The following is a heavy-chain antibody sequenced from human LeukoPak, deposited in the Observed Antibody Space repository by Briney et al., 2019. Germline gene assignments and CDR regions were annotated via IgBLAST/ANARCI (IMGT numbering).Heavy chain of an antibody. J-gene: IGHJ4*02. CDR1: GGSISSYY. CDR3: ASPGESTSY. CDR2: IYYSGST. V-gene: IGHV4-59*12. Sequence: SETLSLTCTVSGGSISSYYWSWIRQPPGKGLEWIGYIYYSGSTYYNPSLKSRVTISVDTSKNQFSLKLSSVTAADTAVYYCASPGESTSYWGQGTLVTVSS.